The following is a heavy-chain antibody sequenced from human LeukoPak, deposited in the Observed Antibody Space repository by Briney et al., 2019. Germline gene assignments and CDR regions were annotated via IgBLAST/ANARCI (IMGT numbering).Heavy chain of an antibody. Sequence: ASVKVSCKASGYTFTSYDINWVRQATGQGLEWMGWMNPNSGNTGYAQKFQGRVTMTRNTSISTAYMELSSLRSEDTAVYYCARDTSSIIVVVPAATRWFDPWGQGTLVTVSS. CDR2: MNPNSGNT. CDR3: ARDTSSIIVVVPAATRWFDP. J-gene: IGHJ5*02. V-gene: IGHV1-8*01. CDR1: GYTFTSYD. D-gene: IGHD2-2*01.